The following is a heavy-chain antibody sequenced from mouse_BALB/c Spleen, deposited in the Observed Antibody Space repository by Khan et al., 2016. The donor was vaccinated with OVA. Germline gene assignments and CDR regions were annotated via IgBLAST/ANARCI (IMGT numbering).Heavy chain of an antibody. CDR1: GYTFTSYT. D-gene: IGHD1-1*01. V-gene: IGHV1-4*01. CDR3: ARDFHYYGSRGAMDN. J-gene: IGHJ4*01. Sequence: QVRLQQSGAELARPGASVKMSCKASGYTFTSYTMHWVKQRPGQGLEWIGYIIPSTVYTNYNQKFKDKATLTADKSSSTAYMQLSSLTSEDSAVYYGARDFHYYGSRGAMDNWGQGTSVTVSS. CDR2: IIPSTVYT.